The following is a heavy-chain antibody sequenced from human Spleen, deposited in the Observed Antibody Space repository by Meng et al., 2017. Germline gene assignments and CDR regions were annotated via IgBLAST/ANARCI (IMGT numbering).Heavy chain of an antibody. CDR3: ARDEDISAAGKLFGDY. D-gene: IGHD6-25*01. J-gene: IGHJ4*02. CDR1: GYNFPDYY. V-gene: IGHV1-2*06. CDR2: INPKSGDT. Sequence: QEPLGPSGAKVKNPGASVKVPCKPSGYNFPDYYIHWVRRAPGQGLEWMGRINPKSGDTHYAQKFQARVTMTGDTSISTAYMELSGLRSDDTAMYYCARDEDISAAGKLFGDYWGQGTLVTVSS.